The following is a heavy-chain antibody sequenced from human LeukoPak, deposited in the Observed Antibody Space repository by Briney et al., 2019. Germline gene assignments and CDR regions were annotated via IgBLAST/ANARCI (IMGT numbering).Heavy chain of an antibody. D-gene: IGHD3-3*01. Sequence: PGGSLRLSCAASGFTFSSYAVHWVRQAPGRGLEWVAVISYDGSNKYYADSVKGRFSISRDNSKSTLYLQMNSLRAEDTAVYYCARRYDGFDYWGQGTLVTVSS. CDR3: ARRYDGFDY. J-gene: IGHJ4*02. V-gene: IGHV3-30-3*01. CDR2: ISYDGSNK. CDR1: GFTFSSYA.